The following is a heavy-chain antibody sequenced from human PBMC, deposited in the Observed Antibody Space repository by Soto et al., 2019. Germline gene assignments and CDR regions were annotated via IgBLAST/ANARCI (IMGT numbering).Heavy chain of an antibody. CDR2: IKSKTDGGTT. J-gene: IGHJ6*02. CDR1: GFTFSNAW. Sequence: GGSLRLSCAASGFTFSNAWMSWVRQAPGKGLEWVGRIKSKTDGGTTDYAAPVKGRFTISRDDSKNTLYLQMNSLKTEDTAVYYCTTATTVGSGDEDYYYYGMDVWGQGTTVTVSS. CDR3: TTATTVGSGDEDYYYYGMDV. D-gene: IGHD4-17*01. V-gene: IGHV3-15*01.